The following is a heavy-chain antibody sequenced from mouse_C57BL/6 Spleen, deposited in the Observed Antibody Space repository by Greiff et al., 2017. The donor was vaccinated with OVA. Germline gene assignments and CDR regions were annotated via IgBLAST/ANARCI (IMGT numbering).Heavy chain of an antibody. CDR3: ARRGVLLHDD. CDR2: ISSGGSYT. V-gene: IGHV5-6*01. J-gene: IGHJ2*01. Sequence: EVQVVESGGDLVKPGGSLKLSCAASGFTFSSYGMSWVRQTPDKRLEWVATISSGGSYTYYPDSVKGRFTISRDNAKNTLYLQMSSLKSEDTAMYYCARRGVLLHDDWGKGTTLTVSS. CDR1: GFTFSSYG. D-gene: IGHD1-1*01.